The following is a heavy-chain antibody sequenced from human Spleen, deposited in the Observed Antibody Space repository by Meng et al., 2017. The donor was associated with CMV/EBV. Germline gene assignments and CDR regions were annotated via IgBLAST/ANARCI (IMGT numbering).Heavy chain of an antibody. V-gene: IGHV1-69*04. D-gene: IGHD3-3*01. J-gene: IGHJ5*02. CDR3: ARDRGGAGYYDFWSGYYPRWFDP. CDR2: IIPILGIA. CDR1: GGTFSSYT. Sequence: SVKVSCKASGGTFSSYTISWVRQAPGQGLEWMGRIIPILGIANYAQKFQGRVTITAEKSTSTAYMELSSLRSEDTAVYYCARDRGGAGYYDFWSGYYPRWFDPWGQGTLVTVSS.